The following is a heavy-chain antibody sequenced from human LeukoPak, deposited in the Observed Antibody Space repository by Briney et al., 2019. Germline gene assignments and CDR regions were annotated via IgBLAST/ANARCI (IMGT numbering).Heavy chain of an antibody. D-gene: IGHD3-10*01. CDR1: GGSISSYY. J-gene: IGHJ6*02. CDR3: ARQVEYYYGSGSYSYGMDV. Sequence: SETLSLTCTVSGGSISSYYWSWIRQPPGKGLEWIGYIYYSGSTNYNPSLKSRVTISVDTSKNQFSLKLSSLTAADTAVYYCARQVEYYYGSGSYSYGMDVWGQGTTVTVSS. CDR2: IYYSGST. V-gene: IGHV4-59*08.